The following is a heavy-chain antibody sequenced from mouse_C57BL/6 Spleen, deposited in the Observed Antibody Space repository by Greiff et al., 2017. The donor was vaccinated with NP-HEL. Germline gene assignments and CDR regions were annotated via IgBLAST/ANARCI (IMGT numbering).Heavy chain of an antibody. CDR1: GFTFSSYG. Sequence: EVMLVESGGDLVKPGGSLKLSCAASGFTFSSYGMSWVRQTPDKRLEWVATISSGGSYTYYPDSVKGRFTISRDNAKNTLYLQMSSLKSEDTAMYYCARVYYSNYHFDYWGQGTTLTVSS. J-gene: IGHJ2*01. CDR3: ARVYYSNYHFDY. CDR2: ISSGGSYT. D-gene: IGHD2-5*01. V-gene: IGHV5-6*01.